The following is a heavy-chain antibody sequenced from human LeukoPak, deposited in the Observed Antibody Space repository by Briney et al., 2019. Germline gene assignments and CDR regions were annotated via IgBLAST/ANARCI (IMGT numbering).Heavy chain of an antibody. V-gene: IGHV1-69*06. Sequence: SVKVSCKASGGTFSSYAISWVRQAPGQGLEWMGGIIPIFGTANYAQKFQGRVTITADKSTSTAYMEMSSLRSEDTAVYYCARDTTDDAFDIWGQGTMVTVSS. CDR2: IIPIFGTA. CDR1: GGTFSSYA. D-gene: IGHD4-11*01. J-gene: IGHJ3*02. CDR3: ARDTTDDAFDI.